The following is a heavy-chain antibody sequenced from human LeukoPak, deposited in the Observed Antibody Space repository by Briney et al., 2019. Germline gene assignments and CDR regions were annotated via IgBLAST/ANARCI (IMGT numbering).Heavy chain of an antibody. V-gene: IGHV3-30*02. Sequence: PGGSLRLSCAASGFTFSSYGMHWVRQAPGKGLEWVAVIWYDGSNKYYADSVKGRFTISRDNSKNTLYLQMNSLRAEDTAVYYCAKDRTGIQLWLGYFDYWGQGTLVTVSS. D-gene: IGHD5-18*01. CDR1: GFTFSSYG. J-gene: IGHJ4*02. CDR3: AKDRTGIQLWLGYFDY. CDR2: IWYDGSNK.